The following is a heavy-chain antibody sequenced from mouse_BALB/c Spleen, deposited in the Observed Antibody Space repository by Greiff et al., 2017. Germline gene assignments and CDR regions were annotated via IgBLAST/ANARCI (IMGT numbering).Heavy chain of an antibody. CDR3: ARENWDY. Sequence: EVMLVESGGGLVQPGGSLRLSCATSGFTFTDYYMSWVRQPPGKALEWLGFIRNKANGYTTEYSASVKGRFTISRDNSQSILYLQMNTLRAEDSATYYCARENWDYWGQGTSVTVSS. J-gene: IGHJ4*01. CDR1: GFTFTDYY. V-gene: IGHV7-3*02. CDR2: IRNKANGYTT.